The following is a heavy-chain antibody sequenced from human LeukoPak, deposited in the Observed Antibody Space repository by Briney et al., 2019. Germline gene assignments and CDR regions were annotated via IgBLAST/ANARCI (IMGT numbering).Heavy chain of an antibody. CDR3: ARVIGYCSGGSCPIYYYYGMDV. Sequence: PSETLSLTCTVSGGSINNYYWSWIRQAPGKGLEWIGYIHSSGTTNYSPSLKSRVTISIDRSRTQIYLNLTSVTAADTAAYFCARVIGYCSGGSCPIYYYYGMDVWGQGTTVTVSS. J-gene: IGHJ6*02. CDR2: IHSSGTT. CDR1: GGSINNYY. D-gene: IGHD2-15*01. V-gene: IGHV4-59*01.